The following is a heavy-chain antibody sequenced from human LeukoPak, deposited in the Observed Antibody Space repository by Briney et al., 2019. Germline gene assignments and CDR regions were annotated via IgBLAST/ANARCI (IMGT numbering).Heavy chain of an antibody. J-gene: IGHJ3*02. V-gene: IGHV3-21*01. D-gene: IGHD6-6*01. Sequence: PGGSLRLSCAASGFTFSSYSMNWVRQAPGKGLEWFSSISSSSRYIYYADSVKGRFTISRDNAKNSLYLQMKSLRAEDTAVYYCAGSSSSFGDAFDIWGQGTMVTVSS. CDR2: ISSSSRYI. CDR3: AGSSSSFGDAFDI. CDR1: GFTFSSYS.